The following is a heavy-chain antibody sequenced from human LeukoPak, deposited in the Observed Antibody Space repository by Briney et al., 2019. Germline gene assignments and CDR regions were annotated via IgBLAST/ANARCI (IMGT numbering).Heavy chain of an antibody. J-gene: IGHJ6*02. CDR1: RLTFSNYA. CDR2: ITDSGRKT. CDR3: ARDSYALRYGMDV. V-gene: IGHV3-23*01. Sequence: GGSLRLSCAASRLTFSNYAMNWVRQASGKGLEWVSGITDSGRKTYYADSVKGRFTISRDNSKNTLYLQMNSLRAEDTAVYYCARDSYALRYGMDVWGQGTTVTVSS.